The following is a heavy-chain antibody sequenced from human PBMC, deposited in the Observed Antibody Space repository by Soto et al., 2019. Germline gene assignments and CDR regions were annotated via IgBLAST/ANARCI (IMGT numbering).Heavy chain of an antibody. D-gene: IGHD2-2*01. J-gene: IGHJ6*02. V-gene: IGHV4-39*01. CDR2: IYYSGST. Sequence: PSETLSLTCTVSGGSISSSGYYWGWIRQPPGKGLEWIGSIYYSGSTYYNPSLKSRVTISVDTSKNQFSLKLSSVTAADTAVYYCARLRYCISTSCYRDYYYYGMDVWGQGTTVTVSS. CDR1: GGSISSSGYY. CDR3: ARLRYCISTSCYRDYYYYGMDV.